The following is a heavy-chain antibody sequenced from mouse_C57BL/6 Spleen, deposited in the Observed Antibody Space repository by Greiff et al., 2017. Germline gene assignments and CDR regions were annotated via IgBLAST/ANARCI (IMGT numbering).Heavy chain of an antibody. V-gene: IGHV1-80*01. J-gene: IGHJ4*01. D-gene: IGHD2-4*01. Sequence: QVQLKQSGAELVKPGASVKISCKASGYAFSSYWMNWVKQRPGKGLEWIGQIYPGDGDTNYNGKFKGKATLTADKSSSTAYMQLSSLTSEDSAVYFCAIYDYDYAMDYWGQGTSVTVSS. CDR3: AIYDYDYAMDY. CDR1: GYAFSSYW. CDR2: IYPGDGDT.